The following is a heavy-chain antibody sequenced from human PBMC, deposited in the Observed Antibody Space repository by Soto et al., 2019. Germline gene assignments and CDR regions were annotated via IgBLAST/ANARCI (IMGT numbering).Heavy chain of an antibody. CDR1: SGSISSSNW. D-gene: IGHD4-17*01. J-gene: IGHJ3*01. Sequence: SETLSLTCAVSSGSISSSNWWSWVRQPPGKGLEWIGEIYHSGSTNYNPSLKSRVTISVDKSKNQFSLKLSSVTAADTAVYYCATTVPHYAFDFWGQGTMVTVSS. V-gene: IGHV4-4*02. CDR3: ATTVPHYAFDF. CDR2: IYHSGST.